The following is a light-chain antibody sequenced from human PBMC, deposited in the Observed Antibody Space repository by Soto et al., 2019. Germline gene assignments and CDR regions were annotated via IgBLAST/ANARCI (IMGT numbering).Light chain of an antibody. CDR1: QSISSW. V-gene: IGKV1-5*01. CDR2: DAS. CDR3: QQYYTYSWT. J-gene: IGKJ1*01. Sequence: DIQMTQSPSTLSASVGDRVTITCRASQSISSWLAWYQQKPGKAPKVLISDASSLESGVPSRFSGSGSGTEFTLTISSLQPDDYATYYCQQYYTYSWTFGQGTKVEIK.